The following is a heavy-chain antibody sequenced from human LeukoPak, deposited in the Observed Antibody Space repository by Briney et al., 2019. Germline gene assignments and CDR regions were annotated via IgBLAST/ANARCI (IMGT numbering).Heavy chain of an antibody. CDR2: LSGSGITT. V-gene: IGHV3-23*01. D-gene: IGHD6-19*01. CDR3: AKGIYSSGWSYFDY. Sequence: GGSLRLSCAVSGFMFSSCAMSWVRQAPGKGLEWVSTLSGSGITTYYADSVKGRFTISRDNSKNTLYLQMNSLRAEDTAVYYCAKGIYSSGWSYFDYWGHGTLVTVSS. CDR1: GFMFSSCA. J-gene: IGHJ4*01.